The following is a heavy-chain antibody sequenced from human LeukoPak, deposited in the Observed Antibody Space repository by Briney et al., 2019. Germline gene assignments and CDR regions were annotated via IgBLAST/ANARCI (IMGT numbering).Heavy chain of an antibody. J-gene: IGHJ6*02. Sequence: LPGGSLRLSCAASGFTFSSYAMSWVRQAPGKGLEWVSAISGSGGSTYYADSVKGRFTISRDNSKNTLYLQMNSLRAEDTAVYYCARDKMYSRGFMDVWGQGTTVTVSS. V-gene: IGHV3-23*01. D-gene: IGHD6-13*01. CDR2: ISGSGGST. CDR1: GFTFSSYA. CDR3: ARDKMYSRGFMDV.